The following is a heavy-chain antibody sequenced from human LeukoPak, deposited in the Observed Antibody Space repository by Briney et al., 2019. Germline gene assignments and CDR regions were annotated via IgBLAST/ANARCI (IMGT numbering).Heavy chain of an antibody. J-gene: IGHJ3*02. V-gene: IGHV3-13*01. D-gene: IGHD6-13*01. CDR2: IGTAGDT. Sequence: GGSLRLSCATSGFTFSNFDLHWVRQATGEGLEWVSAIGTAGDTYYPDSVKGRFTISRDDAKNSFYLQMNNLRAGDTAVYYCSRGGAPAGYAYDIWGHGTVVTVSS. CDR3: SRGGAPAGYAYDI. CDR1: GFTFSNFD.